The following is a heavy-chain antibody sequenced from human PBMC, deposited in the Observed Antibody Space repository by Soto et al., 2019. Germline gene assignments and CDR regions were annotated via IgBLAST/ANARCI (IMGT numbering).Heavy chain of an antibody. CDR3: AREIVTSGEYYFDS. Sequence: PGGSLRLSCAASGFTFSNAWMSWVRQAPGKGLVWVSRINADGSSTSYADSVKGRVTISRDTARNMMYLQINSLRAEDTAVYYCAREIVTSGEYYFDSWGQGTLVTVSS. D-gene: IGHD1-26*01. CDR1: GFTFSNAW. V-gene: IGHV3-74*01. J-gene: IGHJ4*02. CDR2: INADGSST.